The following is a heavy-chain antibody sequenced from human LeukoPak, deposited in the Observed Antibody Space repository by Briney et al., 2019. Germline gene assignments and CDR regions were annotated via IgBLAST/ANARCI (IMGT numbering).Heavy chain of an antibody. CDR1: GGSFSGYY. CDR3: ARGVEDVVVPAAIIAYYYYGMDV. CDR2: INHSGST. J-gene: IGHJ6*02. D-gene: IGHD2-2*01. Sequence: SETLSLTCAVYGGSFSGYYWSWIRQPPGKGLEWIGEINHSGSTNYNPSLKSRVTISVDTSKNQFSLKLSSVTAADTAVYYCARGVEDVVVPAAIIAYYYYGMDVWGQGTPVTVSS. V-gene: IGHV4-34*01.